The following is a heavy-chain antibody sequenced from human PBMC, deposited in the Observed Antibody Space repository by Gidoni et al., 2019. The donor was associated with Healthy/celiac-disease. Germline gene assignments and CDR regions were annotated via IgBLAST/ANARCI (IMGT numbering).Heavy chain of an antibody. CDR1: GYSISSGYY. V-gene: IGHV4-38-2*01. CDR3: ARGGRIVGATHFDY. CDR2: IYHRGST. D-gene: IGHD1-26*01. Sequence: QVQLQESGPGLVKPSETLSLTCAVSGYSISSGYYWGWLRQPPGKGLEWIGSIYHRGSTYYNPSLKSRVTISLDTSKNQFSLKLSSVTAADTAVYYCARGGRIVGATHFDYWGQGTLVTVSS. J-gene: IGHJ4*02.